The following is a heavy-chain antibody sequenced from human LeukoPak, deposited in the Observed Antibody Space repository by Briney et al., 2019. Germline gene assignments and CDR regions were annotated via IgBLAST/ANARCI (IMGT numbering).Heavy chain of an antibody. D-gene: IGHD2-21*02. CDR2: ISGSGGST. J-gene: IGHJ4*02. Sequence: GGSLRLSCAASGFTFSSYAMSWVRQAPGKGLEWVSAISGSGGSTYYADSVKGRFTISRDNAKNTLYLQMHSLRAEDTAVYYCARDPCGGDCYSSYFDYWGQGTLVTVSS. CDR1: GFTFSSYA. CDR3: ARDPCGGDCYSSYFDY. V-gene: IGHV3-23*01.